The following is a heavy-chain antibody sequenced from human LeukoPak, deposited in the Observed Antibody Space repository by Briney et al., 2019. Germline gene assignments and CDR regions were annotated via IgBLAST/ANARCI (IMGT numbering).Heavy chain of an antibody. D-gene: IGHD2-15*01. V-gene: IGHV1-18*04. CDR3: ATQGFCSGASCYSPYYYYGMDV. CDR1: GYTFTSNG. Sequence: GASVKVSCKASGYTFTSNGISWVRQAPGQGLEWMGWISAYNGNTNYAQKLQGRVTMTTDTSTSTAYMELRSLRSDDTAVYYCATQGFCSGASCYSPYYYYGMDVWGKGTTVTVSS. CDR2: ISAYNGNT. J-gene: IGHJ6*04.